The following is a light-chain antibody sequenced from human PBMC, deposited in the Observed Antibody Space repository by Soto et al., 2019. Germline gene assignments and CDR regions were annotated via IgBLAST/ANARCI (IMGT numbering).Light chain of an antibody. V-gene: IGKV1-5*03. CDR3: QQYKDYSWT. Sequence: IQMTQSPSTLSASVGDRVAITCRASQSIGIWLAWYQQKPGKAPRFLIYEASTLESGVPSRFSGSGSGTEFTLTISSLQPEHFGTYYCQQYKDYSWTFGQGTKVEIK. CDR2: EAS. CDR1: QSIGIW. J-gene: IGKJ1*01.